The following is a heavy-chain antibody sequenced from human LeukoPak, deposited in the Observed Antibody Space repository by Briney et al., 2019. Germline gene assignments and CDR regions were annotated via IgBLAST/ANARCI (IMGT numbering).Heavy chain of an antibody. V-gene: IGHV3-30*02. Sequence: PGGPLRLSCAASGFTFSRYGMHWVRQAPGKGLEGVAFIRYDGSNKYYADSVMGRFTISRDNSKNTLYLQMNSLRAEDTAVYYCASSVVVPAAIDYWGQGTLVTVSS. CDR2: IRYDGSNK. CDR1: GFTFSRYG. D-gene: IGHD2-2*01. J-gene: IGHJ4*02. CDR3: ASSVVVPAAIDY.